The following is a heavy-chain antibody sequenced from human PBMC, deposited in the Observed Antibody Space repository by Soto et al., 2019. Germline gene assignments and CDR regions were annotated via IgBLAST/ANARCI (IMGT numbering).Heavy chain of an antibody. CDR3: ARYGSGSSVWFDL. CDR2: IYYSGST. CDR1: GGSMSSDY. J-gene: IGHJ5*02. V-gene: IGHV4-59*01. D-gene: IGHD3-10*01. Sequence: SETLSLTCTVSGGSMSSDYWSWIRQPPGKGLEWIGYIYYSGSTIYNPSLKSRVTISVDTSKNQFSLKLSSVTAADTAVYYCARYGSGSSVWFDLWGQGTLVTVSS.